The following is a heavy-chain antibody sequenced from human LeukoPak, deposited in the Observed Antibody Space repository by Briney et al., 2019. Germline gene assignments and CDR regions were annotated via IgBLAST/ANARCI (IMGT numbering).Heavy chain of an antibody. CDR3: ARGPMGSQNHFDS. CDR1: GDSISTYY. V-gene: IGHV4-4*07. J-gene: IGHJ4*02. D-gene: IGHD3-10*01. Sequence: SETLSLTCTVSGDSISTYYWTWIRQPAGKGLEWIGRVFTTGSTNYNPSLESRVTMSVDTSKNQFSLKLTSVTAADTAVYYCARGPMGSQNHFDSWGQGTLVTVSS. CDR2: VFTTGST.